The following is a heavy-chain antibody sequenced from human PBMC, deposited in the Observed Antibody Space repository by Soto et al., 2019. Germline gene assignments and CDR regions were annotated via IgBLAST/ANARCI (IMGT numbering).Heavy chain of an antibody. CDR2: ISAYNGNT. V-gene: IGHV1-18*01. J-gene: IGHJ4*02. CDR3: ARAAFWSGYPSDFDY. D-gene: IGHD3-3*01. CDR1: GCTFTSYG. Sequence: ASVKVSCKASGCTFTSYGISWVRQAPGQGLEWMGWISAYNGNTNYAQKLQGRVTMTTDTSTSTAYMELRSLRSDDTAVYYCARAAFWSGYPSDFDYWGQGTLVTVSS.